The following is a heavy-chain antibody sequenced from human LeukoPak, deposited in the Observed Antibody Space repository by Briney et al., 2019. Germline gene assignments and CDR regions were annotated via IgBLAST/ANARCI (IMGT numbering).Heavy chain of an antibody. D-gene: IGHD2-8*01. CDR2: IQTSGST. J-gene: IGHJ1*01. CDR1: GGSISSGSYY. V-gene: IGHV4-61*02. Sequence: SETLSLTCTVSGGSISSGSYYWSWIRQPAGKGLEWLGRIQTSGSTNYNPSLKSRVTMSVDTSKNQFSLKLSSVTAADTAVYYCARGVAYCTNGICYSRETEYFQYWGQGTLVTVSS. CDR3: ARGVAYCTNGICYSRETEYFQY.